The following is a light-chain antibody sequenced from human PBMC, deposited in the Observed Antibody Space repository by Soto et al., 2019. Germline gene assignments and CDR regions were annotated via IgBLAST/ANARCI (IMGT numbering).Light chain of an antibody. CDR2: AAS. CDR3: QQSYNSPT. J-gene: IGKJ1*01. CDR1: QTISGY. Sequence: DIQMTQSPSSLSASVGDRVTITGRASQTISGYLNWYQQRPWKAPQLLIYAASSLQSGVPSRFSGSGSGTDFTLTISSLQPEHFATYYCQQSYNSPTFGQGTKVEIK. V-gene: IGKV1-39*01.